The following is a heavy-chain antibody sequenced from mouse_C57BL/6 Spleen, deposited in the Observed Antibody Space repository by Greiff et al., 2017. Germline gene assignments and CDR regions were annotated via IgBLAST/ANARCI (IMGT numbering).Heavy chain of an antibody. CDR1: GYAFSSSW. D-gene: IGHD1-1*01. Sequence: QVQLQQSGPELVKPGASVKISCKASGYAFSSSWMNWVKQRPGKGLEWIGRIYPGDGDTNYNGKVKGKATLTADKSSSTAYMQLSSLTSEDSAVYFCARWTTTVVGDWYFDVWGTGTTVTVSS. V-gene: IGHV1-82*01. J-gene: IGHJ1*03. CDR2: IYPGDGDT. CDR3: ARWTTTVVGDWYFDV.